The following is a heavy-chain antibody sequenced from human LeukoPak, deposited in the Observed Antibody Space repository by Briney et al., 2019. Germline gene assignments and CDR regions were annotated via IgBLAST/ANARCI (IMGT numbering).Heavy chain of an antibody. CDR1: GFTFSSYG. J-gene: IGHJ4*02. CDR3: ARDPRGRDSSGYYGDC. D-gene: IGHD3-22*01. Sequence: PGRSLRLSCAASGFTFSSYGMHWVRQAPGKGLEWVAVIWYDGSNKYYADSVKGRFTISRDNSKNTLYLQMNSLRAEDTAVYYCARDPRGRDSSGYYGDCWGQGTLVTVSS. V-gene: IGHV3-33*01. CDR2: IWYDGSNK.